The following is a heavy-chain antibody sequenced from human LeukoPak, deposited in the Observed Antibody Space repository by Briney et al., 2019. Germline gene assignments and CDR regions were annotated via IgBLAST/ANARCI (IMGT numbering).Heavy chain of an antibody. D-gene: IGHD3-22*01. CDR1: GFTVSSNY. J-gene: IGHJ3*02. V-gene: IGHV3-66*01. Sequence: GGSLRLSCAASGFTVSSNYMSWVRQAPGKGLEWVSVIYSGGNTYYADSVKGRFTISRDNSKNTLYLQMNSLRAEDTAVYYCARAGMIVVVKDAFDIWGQGTMVTVSS. CDR3: ARAGMIVVVKDAFDI. CDR2: IYSGGNT.